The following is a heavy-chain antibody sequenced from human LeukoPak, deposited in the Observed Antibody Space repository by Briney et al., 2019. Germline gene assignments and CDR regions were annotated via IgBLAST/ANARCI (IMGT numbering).Heavy chain of an antibody. J-gene: IGHJ3*02. V-gene: IGHV1-46*01. CDR3: ARPGGINDAFDI. Sequence: ASVKVSCKASGYTFTSYYMHWVRQAPGQGLEWMGIINPSGGSTSYAQKFQGRVTMTRDTSTSTGYMELSSLRSEDTAVYYCARPGGINDAFDIWGQGTMVTVSS. D-gene: IGHD2-15*01. CDR2: INPSGGST. CDR1: GYTFTSYY.